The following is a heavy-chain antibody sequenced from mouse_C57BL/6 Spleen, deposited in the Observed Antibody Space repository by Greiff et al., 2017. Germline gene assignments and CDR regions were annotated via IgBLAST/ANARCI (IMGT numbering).Heavy chain of an antibody. J-gene: IGHJ4*01. CDR3: ARSRSDYYGSSFLYYYAMDY. Sequence: QVQLKESGAELVRPGTSVKVSCKASGYAFTNYLIEWVKQRPGQGLEWIGMINPGSGGTNYNEKFKGTATLTADKSSSTAYMQLSSLTSEDSAVYFCARSRSDYYGSSFLYYYAMDYWGQGTSVTVSS. CDR1: GYAFTNYL. V-gene: IGHV1-54*01. D-gene: IGHD1-1*01. CDR2: INPGSGGT.